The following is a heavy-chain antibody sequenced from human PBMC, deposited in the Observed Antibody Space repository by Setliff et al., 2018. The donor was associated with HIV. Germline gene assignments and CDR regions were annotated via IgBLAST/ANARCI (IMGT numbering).Heavy chain of an antibody. V-gene: IGHV4-61*09. D-gene: IGHD2-2*01. CDR1: GGSLSSGSHY. CDR2: FYTSETT. Sequence: PSETLSLTCSVSGGSLSSGSHYCTWLRQAAGKGLEWIGHFYTSETTNYNPSLESRVTISVDTSKNQFSLKLSSVTAADAAVYYCGTAMYYYYGLDVWGQGIRVTVSS. CDR3: GTAMYYYYGLDV. J-gene: IGHJ6*02.